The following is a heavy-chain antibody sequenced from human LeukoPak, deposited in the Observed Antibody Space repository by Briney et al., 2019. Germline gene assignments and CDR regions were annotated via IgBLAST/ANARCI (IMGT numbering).Heavy chain of an antibody. CDR1: GFTFSSYG. Sequence: GRSLRLSCAASGFTFSSYGMHWVRQAPGKGLEWVAVIWYDGSNKYYADSVKGRFTISRDNSKNTLYLQMNSLRAEDTAVYYCAIGGPERGFDYWGQGTLVTVSS. V-gene: IGHV3-33*01. CDR3: AIGGPERGFDY. D-gene: IGHD1-26*01. J-gene: IGHJ4*02. CDR2: IWYDGSNK.